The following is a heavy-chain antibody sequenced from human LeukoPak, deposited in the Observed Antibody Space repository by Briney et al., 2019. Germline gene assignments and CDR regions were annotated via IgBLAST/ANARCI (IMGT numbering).Heavy chain of an antibody. CDR1: GGTFSSYA. D-gene: IGHD5-24*01. V-gene: IGHV1-46*01. CDR3: ARVRDGYNDAYDI. CDR2: INPSGGST. J-gene: IGHJ3*02. Sequence: ASVTVSCKASGGTFSSYAISWVRQAPGQGLEWMGIINPSGGSTNYAQTFQARVTMTRDPSTSTLYMGLSSLRSEDTAVYYCARVRDGYNDAYDIWGQGTMVTVPS.